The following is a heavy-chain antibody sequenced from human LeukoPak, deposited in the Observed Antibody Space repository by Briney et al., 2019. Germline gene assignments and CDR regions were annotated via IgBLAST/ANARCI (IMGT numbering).Heavy chain of an antibody. CDR2: INSDGSTT. D-gene: IGHD3-10*01. CDR1: GFIFSNYW. J-gene: IGHJ4*02. Sequence: GGSLSLSCAVSGFIFSNYWMHWVRQVPGKGLVWVSRINSDGSTTYYADSVKGRFTISRDNAKNTLYLQMNSLRAEDTAVYYCTPGGGQGTLVTVSS. CDR3: TPG. V-gene: IGHV3-74*01.